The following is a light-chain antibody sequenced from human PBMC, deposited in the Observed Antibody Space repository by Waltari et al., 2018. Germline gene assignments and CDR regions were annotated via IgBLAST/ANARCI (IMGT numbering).Light chain of an antibody. J-gene: IGLJ1*01. CDR3: HVWHPDVDPGV. V-gene: IGLV3-21*04. CDR1: NIGTYS. Sequence: SYVVTQPPSVSVAPGETATITCGGDNIGTYSVHWYQQKAGQAPVLVIFYDSDRPSGIHERFSGSKSGNTATLTISRVEAGEEASYYGHVWHPDVDPGVFGTGTEVTVL. CDR2: YDS.